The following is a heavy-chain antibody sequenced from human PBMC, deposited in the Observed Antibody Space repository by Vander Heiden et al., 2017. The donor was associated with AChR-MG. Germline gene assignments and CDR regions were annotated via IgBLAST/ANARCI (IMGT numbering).Heavy chain of an antibody. D-gene: IGHD6-19*01. CDR3: AKDKTAVVFEVFDI. Sequence: EVQLVESGGGLVQPGRSLRLSCAASGFTFDDYAVHWVRQAPGKGLEWVSGISWNSNNRGYADSVKGRFTISRDNAKNSPYLQMNSLRAEDTALYHGAKDKTAVVFEVFDIWVHGTTGTVSS. CDR1: GFTFDDYA. J-gene: IGHJ3*02. V-gene: IGHV3-9*01. CDR2: ISWNSNNR.